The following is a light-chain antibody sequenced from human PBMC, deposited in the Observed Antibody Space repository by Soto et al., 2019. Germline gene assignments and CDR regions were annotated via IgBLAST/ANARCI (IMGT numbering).Light chain of an antibody. Sequence: QSVLTQPPSASGTPGQRVTISCSGSSSNIGSNTVNWYQQLPGTAPKLLIYSNNQRPSGVPDRCSGSKSGTSASLAISGLQSEDEADYYWAAWDDSLNGRVFGGGTKLTVL. CDR1: SSNIGSNT. J-gene: IGLJ3*02. V-gene: IGLV1-44*01. CDR2: SNN. CDR3: AAWDDSLNGRV.